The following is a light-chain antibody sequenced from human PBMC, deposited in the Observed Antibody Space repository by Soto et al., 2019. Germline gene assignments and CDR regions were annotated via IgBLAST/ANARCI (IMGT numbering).Light chain of an antibody. Sequence: EIVMTQSPGTLSVSPGERATLSCGASESVSSNLAWYQQKPGQAPRLLIYGASTRATGIPARFSGSGSGTELTLTISSLQSEDFAVYYCQQYHNWVTFGGGTKVDIK. CDR3: QQYHNWVT. CDR1: ESVSSN. V-gene: IGKV3D-15*01. J-gene: IGKJ4*01. CDR2: GAS.